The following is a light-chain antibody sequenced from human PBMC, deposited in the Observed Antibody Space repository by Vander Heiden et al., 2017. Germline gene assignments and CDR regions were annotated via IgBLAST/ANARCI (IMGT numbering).Light chain of an antibody. CDR2: EVS. CDR3: SSYTTSSTWV. J-gene: IGLJ3*02. CDR1: SSDVGSYNR. Sequence: SALTQPPSVSGSPGPSVTISCTGTSSDVGSYNRVYWYQQPPGTAPKLMIYEVSNRPSGVPDRFSGSKSGNTASLTISGLQAEDEADYYGSSYTTSSTWVFGGGTKLTVL. V-gene: IGLV2-18*02.